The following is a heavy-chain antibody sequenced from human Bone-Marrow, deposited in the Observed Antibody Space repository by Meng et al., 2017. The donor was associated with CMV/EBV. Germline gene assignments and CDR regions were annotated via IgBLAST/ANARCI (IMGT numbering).Heavy chain of an antibody. D-gene: IGHD6-19*01. J-gene: IGHJ4*02. CDR2: ISAYNGNT. Sequence: ASVKVSCKTSCYTFASNGISWVRQAPGQGLEWMGWISAYNGNTNYAQKLQGRVTMTTDTSTSTAYMELRSLRSDDTAVYYCSRGLGIAVAGPMPFDYWGQGTLVTVSS. CDR1: CYTFASNG. V-gene: IGHV1-18*01. CDR3: SRGLGIAVAGPMPFDY.